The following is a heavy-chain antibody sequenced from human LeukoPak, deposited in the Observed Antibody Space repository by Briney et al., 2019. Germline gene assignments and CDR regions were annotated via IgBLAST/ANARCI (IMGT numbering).Heavy chain of an antibody. CDR1: GGSFSGYC. V-gene: IGHV4-34*01. J-gene: IGHJ4*02. Sequence: SETLSLTCAVYGGSFSGYCWSWIRQPPGKGLEWIGEINHSGSTNYNPSLKSRVTISVDTSKNQFSLKLSSVTAADTAVYYCASSIASFLFDYWGQGTLVTVSS. CDR3: ASSIASFLFDY. D-gene: IGHD2-21*01. CDR2: INHSGST.